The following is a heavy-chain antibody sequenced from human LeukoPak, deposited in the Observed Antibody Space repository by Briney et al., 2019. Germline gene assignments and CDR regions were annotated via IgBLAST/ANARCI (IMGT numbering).Heavy chain of an antibody. D-gene: IGHD3-22*01. Sequence: SVKVSCKASGGTFSSYAISWVRQAPGQGLEWMGGIIPIFGTANYAQKFQGRVTITADESTSTAYMELSRLRSDDTAVYYCARDLPYYYDSSGTDYFDYWGQGTLVTVSS. V-gene: IGHV1-69*13. J-gene: IGHJ4*02. CDR1: GGTFSSYA. CDR2: IIPIFGTA. CDR3: ARDLPYYYDSSGTDYFDY.